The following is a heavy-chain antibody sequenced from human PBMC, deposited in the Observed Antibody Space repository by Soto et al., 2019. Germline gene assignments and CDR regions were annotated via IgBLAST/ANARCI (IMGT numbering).Heavy chain of an antibody. J-gene: IGHJ6*02. V-gene: IGHV4-59*01. CDR1: GGSISSYY. CDR2: IYYSGNT. Sequence: SETLSLTCSVSGGSISSYYWSWIRQPPGKGLEWIGYIYYSGNTNYNPSIKSRVTISVDTSKNQVSLKVYSVTAADTALYYCASSGRDLGSSSPKGKNYYSYYGLDVWGQGTTVTVSS. CDR3: ASSGRDLGSSSPKGKNYYSYYGLDV. D-gene: IGHD6-13*01.